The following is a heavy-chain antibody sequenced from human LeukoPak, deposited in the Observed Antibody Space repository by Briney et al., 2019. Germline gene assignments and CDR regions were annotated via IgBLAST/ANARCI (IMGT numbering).Heavy chain of an antibody. CDR3: ARGGIYYYGSGSYYNIGDY. CDR1: GFTFSGYA. CDR2: ISYDGSNK. Sequence: GGSLRLSCAASGFTFSGYAMHWVRQAPGKGLEWVAVISYDGSNKYYADSVKGRFTISRDNSKNTLYLQMNSLRAEDTAVYYCARGGIYYYGSGSYYNIGDYWGQGTLVTVSS. J-gene: IGHJ4*02. V-gene: IGHV3-30*04. D-gene: IGHD3-10*01.